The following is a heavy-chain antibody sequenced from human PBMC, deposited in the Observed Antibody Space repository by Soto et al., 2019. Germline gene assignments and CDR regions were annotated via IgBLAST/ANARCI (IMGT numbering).Heavy chain of an antibody. Sequence: QGQLVQSGAELKRPGSSGKLSCKASGGTFTYYGISWVRQAPGQGLEWMGGIIPIIGPATYAQKFQGRLTITADQSTSTAYMELSSLGSEDTALYYCARDLGTTIAGPPRRETYGWLDPWGQGTLVTVSS. CDR3: ARDLGTTIAGPPRRETYGWLDP. CDR2: IIPIIGPA. D-gene: IGHD3-22*01. CDR1: GGTFTYYG. J-gene: IGHJ5*02. V-gene: IGHV1-69*01.